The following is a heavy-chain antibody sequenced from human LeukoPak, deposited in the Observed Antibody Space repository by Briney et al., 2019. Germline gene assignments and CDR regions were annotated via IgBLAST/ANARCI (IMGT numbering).Heavy chain of an antibody. V-gene: IGHV3-30*18. CDR3: AKDHSKGWFL. CDR2: ISYDVSKK. J-gene: IGHJ4*02. D-gene: IGHD5-18*01. Sequence: GVSLRLSCAASGFTFSTYGMHWVRQAPGRGLEWVAVISYDVSKKYYADSVKGRVTISRDNSKNTLYLQMNSLRLADTAVYYCAKDHSKGWFLWGQGMLVTVSS. CDR1: GFTFSTYG.